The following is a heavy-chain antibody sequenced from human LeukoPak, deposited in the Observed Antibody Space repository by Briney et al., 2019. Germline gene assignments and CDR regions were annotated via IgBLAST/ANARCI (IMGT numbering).Heavy chain of an antibody. CDR2: IIPILGIA. CDR1: GGTFSSYT. V-gene: IGHV1-69*02. CDR3: ARETTAQLVPPY. Sequence: VASVKVSCKASGGTFSSYTISWVRQAPGQGLEWMGRIIPILGIANYAQQFQGRVTITADKSTSTAYMELSSLRSEDTAVYYCARETTAQLVPPYWGQGTLVTVSS. J-gene: IGHJ4*02. D-gene: IGHD6-13*01.